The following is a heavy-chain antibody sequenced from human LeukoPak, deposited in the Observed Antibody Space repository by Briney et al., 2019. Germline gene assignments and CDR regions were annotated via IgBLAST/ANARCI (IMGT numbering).Heavy chain of an antibody. CDR2: IYYSGST. CDR3: ARGPTGYYTYFDY. CDR1: GGSISSGGYY. V-gene: IGHV4-31*03. Sequence: PSETLSLTCTVSGGSISSGGYYWSWIRQHPGKGLEWIGYIYYSGSTYYNPSLKSRVTISVDTSKNQFSLKLSSVTAADTVVYYCARGPTGYYTYFDYXXXXXLXTVSS. D-gene: IGHD3/OR15-3a*01. J-gene: IGHJ4*01.